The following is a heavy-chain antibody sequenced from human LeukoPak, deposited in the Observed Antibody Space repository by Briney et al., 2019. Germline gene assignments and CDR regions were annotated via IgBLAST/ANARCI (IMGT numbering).Heavy chain of an antibody. CDR3: ARRVGGSSGWYLS. D-gene: IGHD6-19*01. CDR2: IYYSGST. J-gene: IGHJ4*02. CDR1: GGSISSYY. Sequence: PSETLSLTCTVSGGSISSYYWSWIRQPPGKGLEWIGYIYYSGSTNYNPSLKSRVTISVDTSKNQFSLKLSSVTAADTAVYYCARRVGGSSGWYLSWGQGTLVTVSS. V-gene: IGHV4-59*08.